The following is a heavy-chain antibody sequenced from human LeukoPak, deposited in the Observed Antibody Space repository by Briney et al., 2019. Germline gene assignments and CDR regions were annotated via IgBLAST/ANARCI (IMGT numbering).Heavy chain of an antibody. J-gene: IGHJ5*02. CDR1: GGSISSSNW. CDR2: IYHSGST. Sequence: PSETLSLTCAVSGGSISSSNWWSWVRQPPGKGLEWIGEIYHSGSTNYNPSLKSRVTISVDTSKNQFSLKLSSVTAADTAVYYCARSIFGVVTRFDPWGQGTLVTVSS. CDR3: ARSIFGVVTRFDP. V-gene: IGHV4-4*02. D-gene: IGHD3-3*01.